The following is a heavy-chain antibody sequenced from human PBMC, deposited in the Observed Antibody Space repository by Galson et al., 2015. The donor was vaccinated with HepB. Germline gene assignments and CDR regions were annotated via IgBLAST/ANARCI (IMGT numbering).Heavy chain of an antibody. CDR2: INSDGSST. CDR1: GFTFSSYR. V-gene: IGHV3-74*01. D-gene: IGHD3-22*01. CDR3: ARDYYYDSSGWALHGMDV. Sequence: SLRLSCAASGFTFSSYRMHWVRQAPGKGLVWVSRINSDGSSTSYADSVKGRFTISRDNAKNTLYLQMNSLRAEDTAVYYCARDYYYDSSGWALHGMDVWGQGTTVTVSS. J-gene: IGHJ6*02.